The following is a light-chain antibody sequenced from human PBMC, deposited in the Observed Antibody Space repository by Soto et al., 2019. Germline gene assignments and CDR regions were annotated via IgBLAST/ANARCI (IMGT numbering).Light chain of an antibody. CDR1: SSNIASNT. Sequence: QSVLTQPPSASGTPGQRVTISCSGSSSNIASNTVNWYQQLPGTAPKLLIYNNNHRPSGVPDRFSGSKSGTSASLAISGLQSEDEADYYCAAWDDSLNGPLFGGGTQLTVL. V-gene: IGLV1-44*01. CDR2: NNN. CDR3: AAWDDSLNGPL. J-gene: IGLJ2*01.